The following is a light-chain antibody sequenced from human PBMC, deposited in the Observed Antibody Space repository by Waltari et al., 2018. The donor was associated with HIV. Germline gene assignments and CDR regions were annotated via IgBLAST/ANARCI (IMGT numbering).Light chain of an antibody. J-gene: IGKJ3*01. CDR2: WAS. Sequence: DIVMTQSPDSLAVSLGERATINCKSSQSVLYRSNNRNHIAWYQQKPGQPPRLLIYWASTRESGVPDRFSGSGSGTDFTLTISSLQAEDVAVYYCQQYYSRPWNFGPGTKVDIK. CDR1: QSVLYRSNNRNH. CDR3: QQYYSRPWN. V-gene: IGKV4-1*01.